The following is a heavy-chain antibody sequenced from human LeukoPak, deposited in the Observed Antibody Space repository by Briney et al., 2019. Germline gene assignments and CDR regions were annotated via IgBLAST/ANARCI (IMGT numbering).Heavy chain of an antibody. CDR2: IGSSSSYT. V-gene: IGHV3-11*06. D-gene: IGHD6-13*01. Sequence: GGSLRLSCAASGFTFSDHYMSWIRQAPGKGLEWVSYIGSSSSYTNYADSVKGRFTISRDNAKNSLYLQMNSLRAEDTAVYYCARALGGSWYADYWGQGTLVTVSS. CDR3: ARALGGSWYADY. CDR1: GFTFSDHY. J-gene: IGHJ4*02.